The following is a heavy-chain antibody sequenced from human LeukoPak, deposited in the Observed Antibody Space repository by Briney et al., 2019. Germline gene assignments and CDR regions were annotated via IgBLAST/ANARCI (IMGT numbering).Heavy chain of an antibody. V-gene: IGHV3-7*01. CDR1: GFTFSRFR. Sequence: GGSLRLSCAASGFTFSRFRMSWVRQPPGKGLEWVANINQDGSEIYYVDSVKGRFTVSTDNAKNSLYLQMNSLRAEDTAVYYCARAELYFYDSSGGSFDIWGQGTMVTVSS. CDR2: INQDGSEI. J-gene: IGHJ3*02. CDR3: ARAELYFYDSSGGSFDI. D-gene: IGHD3-22*01.